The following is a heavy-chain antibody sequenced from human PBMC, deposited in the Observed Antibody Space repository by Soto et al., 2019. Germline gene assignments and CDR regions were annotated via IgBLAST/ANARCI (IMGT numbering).Heavy chain of an antibody. V-gene: IGHV3-30*18. CDR2: ISYDGSNK. Sequence: PGGSLRLSCAASGFIFSTYTMNWVRHVPGKGLEWVAVISYDGSNKYYADSVKGRFTISRDNSKNTLYLQMNSLRAEDTAVYYCAKDQEVVVVVAATFGSYMDVWGKGTTVTV. D-gene: IGHD2-15*01. CDR3: AKDQEVVVVVAATFGSYMDV. J-gene: IGHJ6*03. CDR1: GFIFSTYT.